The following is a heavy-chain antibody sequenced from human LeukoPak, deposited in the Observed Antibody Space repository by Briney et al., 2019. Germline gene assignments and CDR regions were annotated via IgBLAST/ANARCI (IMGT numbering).Heavy chain of an antibody. V-gene: IGHV3-23*01. Sequence: GGSLRLSCAASGFTFSNYDISWVRQAPGKGLEWVSAITGNGDKTYYADSVKGLFTISRDNSKNSLYLQMNSLRAEDTAVYYCARVNWFDPWGQGTLVTVSS. CDR2: ITGNGDKT. CDR3: ARVNWFDP. J-gene: IGHJ5*02. CDR1: GFTFSNYD.